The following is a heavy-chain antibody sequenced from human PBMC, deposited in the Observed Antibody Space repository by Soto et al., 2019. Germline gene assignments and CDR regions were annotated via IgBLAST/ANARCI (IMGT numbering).Heavy chain of an antibody. D-gene: IGHD2-21*02. CDR3: ATPSPLCAGDAGGCECQH. Sequence: QVQLVQSGAEVKKPGASVKASCKASGYTFTTSPIHWVRQAPGQRLEWVGWINAANGNAKYSQKFQGRVTITMDTPASTAYMVLSGLRSEDTAVYYCATPSPLCAGDAGGCECQHWGQGTLVTVSS. J-gene: IGHJ1*01. CDR1: GYTFTTSP. CDR2: INAANGNA. V-gene: IGHV1-3*01.